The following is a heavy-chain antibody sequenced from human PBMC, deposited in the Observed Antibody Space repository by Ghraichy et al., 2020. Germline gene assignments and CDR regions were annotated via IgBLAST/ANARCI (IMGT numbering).Heavy chain of an antibody. CDR1: GFIFSSYG. D-gene: IGHD3-3*01. CDR2: IWYNGSKK. CDR3: AGLGLIFGVVIKASDY. Sequence: GGSLRLSCAASGFIFSSYGMQWVRQAPGKRLECVAFIWYNGSKKYYVDSVKGRFTISRDNSKNTLYLQMNSLRAEDTAVYYCAGLGLIFGVVIKASDYWGQGTLVTVSS. V-gene: IGHV3-30*02. J-gene: IGHJ4*02.